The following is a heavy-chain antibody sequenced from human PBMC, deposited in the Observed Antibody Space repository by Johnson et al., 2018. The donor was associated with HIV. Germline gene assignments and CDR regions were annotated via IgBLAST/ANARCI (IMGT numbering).Heavy chain of an antibody. J-gene: IGHJ3*01. CDR1: GFTVSRDY. CDR3: AKGGSAVAVAFNG. V-gene: IGHV3-30*02. CDR2: IRYDGSNK. Sequence: QVQLVESGGGLIQPGGSLRLSCAASGFTVSRDYMSWVRQPPGKGLEWVAFIRYDGSNKYYADSVKGRFTISRDNSKNTLYLQMNSLRAEDTAVYYCAKGGSAVAVAFNGGGQGTMVTVCS. D-gene: IGHD6-19*01.